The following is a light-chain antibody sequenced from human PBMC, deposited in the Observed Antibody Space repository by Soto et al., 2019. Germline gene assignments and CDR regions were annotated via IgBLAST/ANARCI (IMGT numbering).Light chain of an antibody. Sequence: QSVLTQPPSASGTPGQRVTISCSGSSSKIGSNAVNCYQQSPGTAPTLLIYSNNQRPSGVPDRFSGSKSGTSASLAVNGLQSEDEADYYCAAWDDSLNGPLFGGGTKLTVL. CDR3: AAWDDSLNGPL. V-gene: IGLV1-44*01. CDR2: SNN. CDR1: SSKIGSNA. J-gene: IGLJ3*02.